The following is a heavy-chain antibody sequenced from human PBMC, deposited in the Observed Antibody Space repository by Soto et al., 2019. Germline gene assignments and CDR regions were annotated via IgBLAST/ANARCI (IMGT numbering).Heavy chain of an antibody. D-gene: IGHD2-15*01. V-gene: IGHV4-34*01. J-gene: IGHJ1*01. CDR3: ARGLGYCSGGSCYDAEYFQH. CDR1: GGSFSGYY. Sequence: SETLSLTCAVYGGSFSGYYWSWIRQPPGKGLEWIGEINHSGSTNYNPSLKSRVTISVDTSKNQFSLKLSSVTAADTAVYYCARGLGYCSGGSCYDAEYFQHWGQGTLVTVSS. CDR2: INHSGST.